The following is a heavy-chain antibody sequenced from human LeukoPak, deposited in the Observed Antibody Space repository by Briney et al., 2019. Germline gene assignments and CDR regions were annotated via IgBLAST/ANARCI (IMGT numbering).Heavy chain of an antibody. D-gene: IGHD4-11*01. CDR1: GFTFDDYA. Sequence: GGSLRLSCAASGFTFDDYAMHWVRQAPGKGLEWVSGISWNSGSIGYADSVKGRFTISRDNAKNSLYLQMNSLRAEDTAVYYCAKDRDYSNYVHYYFDYWGQGTLVTVSS. CDR3: AKDRDYSNYVHYYFDY. V-gene: IGHV3-9*01. J-gene: IGHJ4*02. CDR2: ISWNSGSI.